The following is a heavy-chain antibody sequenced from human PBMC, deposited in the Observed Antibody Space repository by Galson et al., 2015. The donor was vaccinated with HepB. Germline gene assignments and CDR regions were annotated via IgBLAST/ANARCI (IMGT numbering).Heavy chain of an antibody. Sequence: SLRLSCAASGFTFSSYAMHWVRQAPGKGLEWVAVISYDGSNKYYADSVKGRFTISRDNSKNTLYLQMNSLRAEDTAVYYCASAGAWVDWGQGTLVTVSS. J-gene: IGHJ4*02. CDR3: ASAGAWVD. D-gene: IGHD3-10*01. CDR2: ISYDGSNK. CDR1: GFTFSSYA. V-gene: IGHV3-30-3*01.